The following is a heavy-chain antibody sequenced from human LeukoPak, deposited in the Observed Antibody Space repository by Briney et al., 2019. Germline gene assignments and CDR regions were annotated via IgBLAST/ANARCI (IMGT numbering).Heavy chain of an antibody. CDR1: GFTFSSYW. J-gene: IGHJ4*02. V-gene: IGHV3-7*01. CDR2: IKQDGSEK. D-gene: IGHD6-13*01. Sequence: GGSLRLSCAASGFTFSSYWISWVRQAPGKGLEWVANIKQDGSEKYYVDSVKGRFTISRDNAKNSPYLQMNSLRAEDTAVYYCARNLQASSSWYRALDYWGQGTLVTVSS. CDR3: ARNLQASSSWYRALDY.